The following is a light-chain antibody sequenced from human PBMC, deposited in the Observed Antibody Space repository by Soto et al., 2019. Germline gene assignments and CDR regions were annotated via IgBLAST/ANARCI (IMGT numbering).Light chain of an antibody. V-gene: IGLV1-44*01. Sequence: QSVLTQPPSASGTPGQRVTISCSGSSSNIGSNTVNWYHQLPGTAPKPLIYRNNQRPSGVPDRFSGSKSGTSASLAISGLQSGDEADYYCAAWDDSLNGLVFGGGTKVTVL. CDR3: AAWDDSLNGLV. CDR2: RNN. CDR1: SSNIGSNT. J-gene: IGLJ2*01.